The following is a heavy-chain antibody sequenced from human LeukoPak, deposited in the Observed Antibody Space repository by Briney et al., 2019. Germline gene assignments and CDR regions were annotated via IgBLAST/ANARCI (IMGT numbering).Heavy chain of an antibody. CDR3: ARYSVGTTFYY. Sequence: SVKVTCQASVYTFTSYGISWVRQAPGQGREWMGWISAYNGNTNYAQKLQGRVTMNTDTSTSTAYMGLRSVRSDDTAVYYCARYSVGTTFYYWGQGTLVTVSS. V-gene: IGHV1-18*01. D-gene: IGHD2/OR15-2a*01. J-gene: IGHJ4*02. CDR2: ISAYNGNT. CDR1: VYTFTSYG.